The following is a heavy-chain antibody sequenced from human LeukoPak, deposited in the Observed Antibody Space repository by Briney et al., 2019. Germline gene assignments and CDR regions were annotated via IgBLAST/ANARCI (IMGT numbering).Heavy chain of an antibody. CDR3: ARGPQRGAAANYYGMDV. Sequence: GGSRRLSCAASGFTLSSYWMHWVRQVPDKGLVWVSCNNRDGSTTYADSVKGRVTVSRDNAKNTLYLQMNNLRVEDTAVYYCARGPQRGAAANYYGMDVWGQGTTVTVSS. CDR2: NNRDGST. V-gene: IGHV3-74*01. J-gene: IGHJ6*02. CDR1: GFTLSSYW. D-gene: IGHD2-2*01.